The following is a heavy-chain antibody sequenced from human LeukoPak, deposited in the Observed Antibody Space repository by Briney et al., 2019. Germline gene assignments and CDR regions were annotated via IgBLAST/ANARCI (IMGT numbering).Heavy chain of an antibody. V-gene: IGHV3-7*01. CDR2: IKQDGSEK. CDR1: GFTLSSYW. Sequence: RGGSLRLSCAACGFTLSSYWMRWVRQAPGKGLEWVANIKQDGSEKYYGDCVKGRFTISRDNAKNSLYLQMNSLRAEDTAVYYCAREAGGYCTNGVCPFDFDYWGQGTLVTVSS. J-gene: IGHJ4*02. D-gene: IGHD2-8*01. CDR3: AREAGGYCTNGVCPFDFDY.